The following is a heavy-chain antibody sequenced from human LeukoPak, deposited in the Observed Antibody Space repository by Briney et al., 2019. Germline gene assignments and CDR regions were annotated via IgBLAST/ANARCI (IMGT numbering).Heavy chain of an antibody. CDR3: AKDRSGSYYFDY. D-gene: IGHD1-26*01. Sequence: GGSLRLSCAASGFTFSSYAMHWVRQAPGKGLEYVSAISSNGGSTYYANSVKGRFTISRDNSKNTLYLQMNSLRAEDTAVYYCAKDRSGSYYFDYWGQGTLVTVSS. CDR2: ISSNGGST. V-gene: IGHV3-64*01. CDR1: GFTFSSYA. J-gene: IGHJ4*02.